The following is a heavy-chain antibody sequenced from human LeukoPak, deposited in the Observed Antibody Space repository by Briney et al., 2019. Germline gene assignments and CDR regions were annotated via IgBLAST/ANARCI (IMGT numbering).Heavy chain of an antibody. Sequence: PGGTLRLSCAASGFTFSSYGMSWVRQAPGKGLEWVSAISGSGGSTYYADSVKGRFTISRDNSKNTLYLQMNSLRAEDTAVYYCAKGVLRFARFGELRDAFDIWGQGTMVTVSS. CDR3: AKGVLRFARFGELRDAFDI. CDR2: ISGSGGST. V-gene: IGHV3-23*01. D-gene: IGHD3-10*01. CDR1: GFTFSSYG. J-gene: IGHJ3*02.